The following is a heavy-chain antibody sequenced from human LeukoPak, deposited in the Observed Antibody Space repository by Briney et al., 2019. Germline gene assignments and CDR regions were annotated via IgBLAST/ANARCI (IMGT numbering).Heavy chain of an antibody. J-gene: IGHJ5*01. Sequence: GESLKISCKGSGYKFTDYWIAWVRQMPGKGLEWMGIVYPSDSDTRYSPSFEGQVTFSADESINTAYLQWSSLRASDTATYYCARQCCRGASPGFDSWGQGTLVTVSS. CDR3: ARQCCRGASPGFDS. D-gene: IGHD3-10*01. CDR1: GYKFTDYW. CDR2: VYPSDSDT. V-gene: IGHV5-51*01.